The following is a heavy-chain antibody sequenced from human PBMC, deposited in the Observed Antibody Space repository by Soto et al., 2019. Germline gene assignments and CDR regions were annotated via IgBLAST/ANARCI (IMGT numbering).Heavy chain of an antibody. CDR1: GYTFFTYD. Sequence: QVHLVQSGVEVKTPGASVKVSCQASGYTFFTYDISWVRQAPGQGLEWMGWISTYSGDKKYAQKFQGRVTMTTDTYTTTAYLDIRSLRSDDTAGYYCACHHVHTTAENWFDPLGQGSMVNVS. CDR3: ACHHVHTTAENWFDP. D-gene: IGHD6-13*01. CDR2: ISTYSGDK. V-gene: IGHV1-18*01. J-gene: IGHJ5*02.